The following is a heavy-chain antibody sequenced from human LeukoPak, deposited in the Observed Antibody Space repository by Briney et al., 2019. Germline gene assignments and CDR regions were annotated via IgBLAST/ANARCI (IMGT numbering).Heavy chain of an antibody. V-gene: IGHV3-11*01. D-gene: IGHD3-9*01. CDR1: GFTFSDYN. CDR2: ITDSGNTI. J-gene: IGHJ6*02. CDR3: ARSIGLTGGGVDV. Sequence: GGSLRLSCAASGFTFSDYNMNWVRQAPGKGLEWVSYITDSGNTIHYADSVKGRFTISRDNAKNSLYLQMNSLRAEDTAVYYCARSIGLTGGGVDVWGQGTTVTVSS.